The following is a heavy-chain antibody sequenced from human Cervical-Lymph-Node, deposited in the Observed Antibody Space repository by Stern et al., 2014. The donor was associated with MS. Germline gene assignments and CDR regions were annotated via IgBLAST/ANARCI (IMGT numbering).Heavy chain of an antibody. CDR2: IYWDDDK. CDR3: AYRLHGVSYNGTLYYYFVS. J-gene: IGHJ4*02. D-gene: IGHD1-7*01. CDR1: GFSLNTSGVS. Sequence: QITLKESGPTLVKPTQTLTLTCTFSGFSLNTSGVSVSWIRQPPGKAPEWFALIYWDDDKRYRESLKSRLTITKDTSKNQVVVTMTDMDPVDTATYYCAYRLHGVSYNGTLYYYFVSWGPGTLVTVSS. V-gene: IGHV2-5*02.